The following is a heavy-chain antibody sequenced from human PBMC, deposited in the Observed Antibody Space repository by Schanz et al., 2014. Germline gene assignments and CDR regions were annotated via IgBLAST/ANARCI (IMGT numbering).Heavy chain of an antibody. Sequence: EVQLLESGGGLVQPGGSLRLSCAGSGFTFSSYAMSWVRQTPGKGLEWVSVISGSGVTIYYADSVKGRFTISRDNSKNTLYLQMNSLRAEDTAVYYCAKAGSGWSTAGYYYWGQGTLVTVSS. J-gene: IGHJ4*02. CDR3: AKAGSGWSTAGYYY. D-gene: IGHD6-19*01. V-gene: IGHV3-23*01. CDR2: ISGSGVTI. CDR1: GFTFSSYA.